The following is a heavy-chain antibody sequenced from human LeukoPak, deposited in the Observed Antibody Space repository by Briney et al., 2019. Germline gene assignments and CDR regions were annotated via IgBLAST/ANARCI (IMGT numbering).Heavy chain of an antibody. J-gene: IGHJ4*02. CDR1: GFIFSTSW. Sequence: GGSLRLSCAASGFIFSTSWMSWVRQTPGKGLEWVANIRKDGSEKYYVDSVKRRFTITRDNSKNSLYLQLNSLIVEDTAVYYCARLSTSVAGGDHWGQGTLVTVSS. D-gene: IGHD6-19*01. V-gene: IGHV3-7*01. CDR3: ARLSTSVAGGDH. CDR2: IRKDGSEK.